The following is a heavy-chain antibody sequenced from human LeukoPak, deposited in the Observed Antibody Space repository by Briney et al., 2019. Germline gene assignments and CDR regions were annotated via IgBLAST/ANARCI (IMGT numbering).Heavy chain of an antibody. CDR1: GYSISGAYY. CDR2: VYHTGST. Sequence: PSETLSLTCAVSGYSISGAYYWGWIRQPPGKGLEWIGSVYHTGSTYYNPSLKSRVTMSVGTSTNQFSLKLTSVTAADTAIYYCARAAAGSRYYFDYWGQGTLVTVYS. J-gene: IGHJ4*02. CDR3: ARAAAGSRYYFDY. V-gene: IGHV4-38-2*01. D-gene: IGHD6-13*01.